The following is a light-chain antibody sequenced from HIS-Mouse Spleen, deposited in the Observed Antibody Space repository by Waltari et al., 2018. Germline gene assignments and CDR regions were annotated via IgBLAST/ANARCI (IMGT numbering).Light chain of an antibody. CDR2: DVS. V-gene: IGLV2-11*01. CDR3: CSYAGSYTLV. J-gene: IGLJ2*01. CDR1: SSDVGGYNY. Sequence: QSALTQPRSVSGSPGQSVTISCTGTSSDVGGYNYVSWYQQHPGKAPQLISYDVSKRPSGVPCRFSCSKSGNTASLTISGLQAEDEADYYCCSYAGSYTLVFGGGTKLTVL.